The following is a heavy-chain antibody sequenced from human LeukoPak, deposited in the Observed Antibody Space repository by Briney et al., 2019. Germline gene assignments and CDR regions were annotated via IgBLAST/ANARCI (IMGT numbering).Heavy chain of an antibody. V-gene: IGHV3-23*01. CDR1: GFTFSSYA. CDR3: ANGITMIVVVITLY. J-gene: IGHJ4*02. CDR2: ISGSGGST. Sequence: GGSLRLSCAASGFTFSSYAMSWVRQAPGKGLEWVSAISGSGGSTYYADSVKGRFTISRDNSKNTLYLQMNSLRAEDTAVYYCANGITMIVVVITLYWGQGTLVTVSS. D-gene: IGHD3-22*01.